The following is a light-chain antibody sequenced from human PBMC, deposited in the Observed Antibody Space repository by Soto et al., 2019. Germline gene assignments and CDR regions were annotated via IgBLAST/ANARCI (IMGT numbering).Light chain of an antibody. CDR3: QQYYTTPPIT. CDR1: QSVLYSSNDKNY. Sequence: DIVMTQSPDSLAVSLGERATINCKSSQSVLYSSNDKNYLAWYQQKPGQPPKLLIYWASTREPGVPDRFSGSGSGTEFTLTISSLQAEDVAVYYCQQYYTTPPITFGGGTKVEIK. CDR2: WAS. J-gene: IGKJ4*01. V-gene: IGKV4-1*01.